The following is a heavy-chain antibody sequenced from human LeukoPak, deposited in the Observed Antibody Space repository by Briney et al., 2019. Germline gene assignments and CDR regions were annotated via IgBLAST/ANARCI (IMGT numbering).Heavy chain of an antibody. CDR3: ARVPRYRSYYYAINWFDP. Sequence: PSETLSLTCAVYGGSFSGYYWSWIRQPPGKGLEWIGEINHSGSTNYNPSLKSRVTISVDTSKNQFSLKLSSVTAADTAVYYCARVPRYRSYYYAINWFDPWGQGTLVTVSS. CDR2: INHSGST. D-gene: IGHD3-10*01. CDR1: GGSFSGYY. V-gene: IGHV4-34*01. J-gene: IGHJ5*02.